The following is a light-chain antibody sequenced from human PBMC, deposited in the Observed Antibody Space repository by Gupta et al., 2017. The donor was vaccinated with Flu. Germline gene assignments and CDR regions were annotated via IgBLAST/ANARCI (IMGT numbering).Light chain of an antibody. V-gene: IGKV4-1*01. CDR3: QQYYTTRT. J-gene: IGKJ1*01. CDR1: HSLLYSSNNKNY. Sequence: VMTQSPESLAVSLGERASINCKSSHSLLYSSNNKNYMAWYQQRPGQPPKLLIYWASFREYGVPDRFSGSGSGTNFTLTSNKLQPEDVAVYYWQQYYTTRTFGQGTKVEL. CDR2: WAS.